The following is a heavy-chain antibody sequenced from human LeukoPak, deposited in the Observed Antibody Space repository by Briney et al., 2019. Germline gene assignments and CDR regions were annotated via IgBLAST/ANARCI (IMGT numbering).Heavy chain of an antibody. CDR3: ARDPLVTRGSYRSIYFDY. J-gene: IGHJ4*02. CDR1: DYSISSGYY. Sequence: SETLSLTCTVSDYSISSGYYWGWIRQPPGKGLEWIGSMYHRGSTYYNPSLQSRVTISVDTSKNQFSLKLSSVTAADTAVYFYARDPLVTRGSYRSIYFDYWGQGTLVTVSS. V-gene: IGHV4-38-2*02. CDR2: MYHRGST. D-gene: IGHD1-26*01.